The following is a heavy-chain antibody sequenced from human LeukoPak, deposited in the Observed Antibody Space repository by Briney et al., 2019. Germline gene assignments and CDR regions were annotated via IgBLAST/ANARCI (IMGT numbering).Heavy chain of an antibody. V-gene: IGHV3-23*01. CDR2: ISGSGNT. CDR1: GFAFGYYA. CDR3: AKGSAMEMATISVGLDY. D-gene: IGHD5-24*01. J-gene: IGHJ4*02. Sequence: PGGSLRLSCAASGFAFGYYAMSWVRQAPGKGLEWVSGISGSGNTHYTDSVKGRFTISRDNSKSTLDLQMNSLRAEDTAIYYCAKGSAMEMATISVGLDYWGQGTLVTVSS.